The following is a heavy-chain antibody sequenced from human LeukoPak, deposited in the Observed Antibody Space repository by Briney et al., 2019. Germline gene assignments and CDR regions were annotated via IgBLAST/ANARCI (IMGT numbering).Heavy chain of an antibody. CDR1: GFTFDDYA. V-gene: IGHV3-9*01. D-gene: IGHD6-13*01. Sequence: PGGSLRLSCAASGFTFDDYAMHWVRQAPGKGLEWVSGISWNSGSIGYADSVKGRFTISRDNAKNSLYLQMNSLRAEDTALYYCAKGSSSPLYYGMDVWGQGTTVTVSS. CDR3: AKGSSSPLYYGMDV. CDR2: ISWNSGSI. J-gene: IGHJ6*02.